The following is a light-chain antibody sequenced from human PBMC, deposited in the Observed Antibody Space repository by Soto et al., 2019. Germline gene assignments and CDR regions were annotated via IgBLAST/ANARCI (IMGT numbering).Light chain of an antibody. Sequence: IQMAQSPSTLSASVGDRVTISCRASQGIRNDVVWFQQNPGKAPKLLIYAASTLQNGVPFRFSGSASGRDFNLTISSLQPEDFATYYCLQDYNYPRTFGQGTQVAIK. CDR2: AAS. CDR1: QGIRND. CDR3: LQDYNYPRT. V-gene: IGKV1-6*01. J-gene: IGKJ1*01.